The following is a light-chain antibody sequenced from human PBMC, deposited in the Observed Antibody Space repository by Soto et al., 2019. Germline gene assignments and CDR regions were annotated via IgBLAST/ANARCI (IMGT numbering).Light chain of an antibody. V-gene: IGLV2-14*01. CDR3: SSYTSSSTLV. Sequence: QSALAQPASVSGSPGQSIDISCTGTSSDIGGYKYVCWYQQHPGKAPKLIIYDVNIRPSGVSDRFSGSKSGNTASLTISGLQAQDEADYYCSSYTSSSTLVFGTGTKVTVL. CDR2: DVN. CDR1: SSDIGGYKY. J-gene: IGLJ1*01.